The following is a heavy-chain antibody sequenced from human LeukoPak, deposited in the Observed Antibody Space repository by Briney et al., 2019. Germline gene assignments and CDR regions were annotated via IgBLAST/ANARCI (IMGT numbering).Heavy chain of an antibody. CDR3: ARVERDYGDHFDY. V-gene: IGHV3-7*01. D-gene: IGHD4-17*01. CDR1: DFTFSNSW. J-gene: IGHJ4*02. Sequence: GGSLRLSCAASDFTFSNSWMSWVRQAPGKGLEWVANIKQDGSEKYYVDSVKGRFTISRDNAKNSLYLQMNSLRAEDTAVYYCARVERDYGDHFDYWGQGTLVTVSS. CDR2: IKQDGSEK.